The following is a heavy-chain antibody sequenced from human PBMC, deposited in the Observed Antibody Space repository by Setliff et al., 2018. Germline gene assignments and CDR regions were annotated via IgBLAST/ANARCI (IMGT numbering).Heavy chain of an antibody. J-gene: IGHJ6*03. V-gene: IGHV4-4*08. D-gene: IGHD3-3*01. CDR1: GDSIINYY. CDR3: ARTSYELCGYYGNRCNHHMDV. CDR2: IYSSGNT. Sequence: SETLSLTCTVSGDSIINYYWSWIRQPPGKGLEWIGDIYSSGNTNYNPSLKSRVTISVDTSKNQFSLKLTSVTAADTAVYYCARTSYELCGYYGNRCNHHMDVWGKGSPVTVSS.